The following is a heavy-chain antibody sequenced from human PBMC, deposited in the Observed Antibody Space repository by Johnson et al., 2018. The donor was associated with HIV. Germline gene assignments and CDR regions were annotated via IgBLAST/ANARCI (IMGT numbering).Heavy chain of an antibody. CDR3: ARAGANYYYDSSGYGAFDI. Sequence: QVQLVESGGGVVQPGRSLRLSCAASGFTFSTYGMHWVRQAPGNGLEWVAVMWYDGSNKYYADSVKGRFTISRDNSKNTLYLQMNSLRAEDTAVYYCARAGANYYYDSSGYGAFDIWGQGTMVTVSS. CDR1: GFTFSTYG. J-gene: IGHJ3*02. D-gene: IGHD3-22*01. CDR2: MWYDGSNK. V-gene: IGHV3-33*08.